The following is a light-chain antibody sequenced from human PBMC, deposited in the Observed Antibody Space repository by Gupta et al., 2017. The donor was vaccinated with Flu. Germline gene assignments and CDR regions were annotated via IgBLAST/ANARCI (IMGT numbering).Light chain of an antibody. Sequence: QSVLTQPPSTSGTPGQTVTISCSGGRSNIGRNYICWYHQLPGTAPKLLIYRNNQRPSGVPDRFSGSKSATSGSLSISGLRAEDEGDYYCASWDDALSVWVFGGGTTLTVL. J-gene: IGLJ3*02. CDR2: RNN. CDR1: RSNIGRNY. CDR3: ASWDDALSVWV. V-gene: IGLV1-47*01.